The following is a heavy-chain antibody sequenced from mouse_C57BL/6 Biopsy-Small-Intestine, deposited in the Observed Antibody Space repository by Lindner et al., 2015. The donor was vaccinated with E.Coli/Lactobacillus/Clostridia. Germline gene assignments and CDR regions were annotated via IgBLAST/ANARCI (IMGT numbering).Heavy chain of an antibody. V-gene: IGHV1-39*01. D-gene: IGHD2-1*01. Sequence: VQLQESGPELVKPGASVKISCKASGYSFTDYNMNWVKQSNGKSLEWIGVINPNYGTTSYNQKFKGKATLTVDQSSSTAYMQLNSLTSEDSAVYYCARGWGYGNYEGFAYWGQGTLVTVSA. CDR2: INPNYGTT. J-gene: IGHJ3*01. CDR3: ARGWGYGNYEGFAY. CDR1: GYSFTDYN.